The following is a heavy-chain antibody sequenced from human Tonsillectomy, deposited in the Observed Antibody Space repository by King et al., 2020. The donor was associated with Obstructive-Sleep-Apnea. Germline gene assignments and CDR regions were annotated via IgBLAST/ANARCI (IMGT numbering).Heavy chain of an antibody. J-gene: IGHJ4*02. CDR1: GYSFNSYW. CDR3: AKADYSSGWSTFDF. D-gene: IGHD6-19*01. V-gene: IGHV5-51*01. Sequence: VQLVQSGAEVKKPGESLKISCKGSGYSFNSYWIGWVRQMPGKGLEWMGIIYPGDSNTRYSPSFQGQVTFSADKSISTAYLQWSSLKASDTAMYYCAKADYSSGWSTFDFRGQGTLVTVSS. CDR2: IYPGDSNT.